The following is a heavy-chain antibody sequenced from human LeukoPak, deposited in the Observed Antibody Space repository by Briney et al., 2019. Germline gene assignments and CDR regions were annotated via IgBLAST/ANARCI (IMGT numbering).Heavy chain of an antibody. Sequence: PSETLSLTCAVYGGSFSGYYWSWIRQTPGKGLEWIGEINHSGSTNYNPSLKSRVTISVDTSKNQFSLKLSSVTAADTAVYYCARGIKKLERRKNWFDPWGQGTLVTVSS. CDR3: ARGIKKLERRKNWFDP. V-gene: IGHV4-34*01. J-gene: IGHJ5*02. D-gene: IGHD1-1*01. CDR2: INHSGST. CDR1: GGSFSGYY.